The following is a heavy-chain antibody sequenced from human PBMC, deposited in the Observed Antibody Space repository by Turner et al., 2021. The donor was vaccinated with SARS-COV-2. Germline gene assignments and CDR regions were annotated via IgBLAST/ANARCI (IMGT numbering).Heavy chain of an antibody. CDR3: ARGASGSYYSWFDP. CDR2: ISYDGSNK. Sequence: QVQLVESGGGVVQPGRYLRLSCAASGFTFSSYAMHWVRQAPGKVREWVAVISYDGSNKYYADFVKGRFTISRDNSKNTLYLQMNSLRAEDTAVYYCARGASGSYYSWFDPWGQGTLVTVSS. V-gene: IGHV3-30-3*01. D-gene: IGHD1-26*01. CDR1: GFTFSSYA. J-gene: IGHJ5*02.